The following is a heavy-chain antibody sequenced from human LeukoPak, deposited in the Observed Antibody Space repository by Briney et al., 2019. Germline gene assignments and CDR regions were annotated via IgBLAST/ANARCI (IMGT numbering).Heavy chain of an antibody. D-gene: IGHD3-16*02. V-gene: IGHV1-24*01. J-gene: IGHJ4*02. CDR2: FDPEEGET. CDR1: GYTLTELS. Sequence: ASVKVSCKVSGYTLTELSMHWVRQAPGKGLEWMGGFDPEEGETIYAQKFQGRITMTEDTSTDTAYMELSSLRSEDTAVYYCATGPLGGFWGSYRRPIDYWGQGTLVTVSS. CDR3: ATGPLGGFWGSYRRPIDY.